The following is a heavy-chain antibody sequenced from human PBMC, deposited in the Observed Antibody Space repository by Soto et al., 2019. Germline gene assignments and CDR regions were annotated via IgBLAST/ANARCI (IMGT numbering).Heavy chain of an antibody. Sequence: GGSLRLSCAASGFTFSSYSMNWVRQAPGKGLEWVSSISSSSSYIYYADSVKGRFTISRDNAKNSLYLQMNSLRAEDTAVYYCARDQGYYDSSGYFDYWGQGTLVTVSS. V-gene: IGHV3-21*01. CDR1: GFTFSSYS. J-gene: IGHJ4*02. CDR2: ISSSSSYI. D-gene: IGHD3-22*01. CDR3: ARDQGYYDSSGYFDY.